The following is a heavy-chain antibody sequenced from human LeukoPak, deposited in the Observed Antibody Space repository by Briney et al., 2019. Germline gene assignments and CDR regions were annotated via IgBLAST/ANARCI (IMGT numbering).Heavy chain of an antibody. J-gene: IGHJ4*02. CDR2: ISSSSSYI. Sequence: GGSLRLSCAASGFTFSSYSMNWVRQAPGKGLEWVSSISSSSSYIYYADSVKGRFTISRDNAKNSLYLQMNSLRAEDTAVYYCARTPPYYYDSSGYYWYYFDYWGQGTLVTVSS. CDR3: ARTPPYYYDSSGYYWYYFDY. CDR1: GFTFSSYS. D-gene: IGHD3-22*01. V-gene: IGHV3-21*04.